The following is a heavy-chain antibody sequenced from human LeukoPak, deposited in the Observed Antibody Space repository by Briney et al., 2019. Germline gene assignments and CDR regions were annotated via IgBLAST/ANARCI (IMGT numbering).Heavy chain of an antibody. CDR3: ARDRVQAIYYYYMDV. CDR2: INPNSGGT. D-gene: IGHD1-1*01. CDR1: GYTFTGYY. J-gene: IGHJ6*03. Sequence: ASVKVSCKASGYTFTGYYMHWVRQAPGQGLEWMGWINPNSGGTNYAQKFRGRVTMTRDTSISTAYMELSRLRSDDTAVYYCARDRVQAIYYYYMDVWGKGTTVTVSS. V-gene: IGHV1-2*02.